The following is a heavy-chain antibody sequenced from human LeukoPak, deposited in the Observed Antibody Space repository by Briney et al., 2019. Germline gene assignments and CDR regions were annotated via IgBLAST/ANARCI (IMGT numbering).Heavy chain of an antibody. J-gene: IGHJ4*02. CDR3: AHRRGKLRYFDH. D-gene: IGHD3-9*01. V-gene: IGHV2-5*01. Sequence: ESGATLVNPTQTLTLTCTFSGLSLSTRGVGVGWIRQPPGKALEWLALIYWNDDKRYSPSLKSRLTITKDTSKNQVVLTMTNMDPVDTATYYCAHRRGKLRYFDHWGQGTLVTVSS. CDR1: GLSLSTRGVG. CDR2: IYWNDDK.